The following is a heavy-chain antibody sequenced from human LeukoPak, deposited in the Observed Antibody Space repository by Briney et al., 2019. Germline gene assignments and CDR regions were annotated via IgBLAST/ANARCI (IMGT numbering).Heavy chain of an antibody. D-gene: IGHD1-26*01. J-gene: IGHJ5*02. V-gene: IGHV3-21*01. CDR3: ARDTHSGGYYRVGLT. CDR1: GFTFNSYS. Sequence: GGSLRLSCAASGFTFNSYSMNWVRQAPGKGLEWVSSISSSSYYIYYGDSVEGRFTISRDNAKNSLYLQMNSLRAEDTAVYYCARDTHSGGYYRVGLTWGQGTLVTVSS. CDR2: ISSSSYYI.